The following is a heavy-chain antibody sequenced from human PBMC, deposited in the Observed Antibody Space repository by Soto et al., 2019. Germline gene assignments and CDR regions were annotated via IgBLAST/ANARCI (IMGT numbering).Heavy chain of an antibody. CDR2: ISGSGGST. J-gene: IGHJ6*02. CDR3: ASYSYGFPYYYYYGMDV. Sequence: GGSLRLSCAASGFTFSSYAMSWVRQAPGKGLEWVSAISGSGGSTYYADSVKGRFTISRDNSKNTLYLQMNSLRAEDTAVYYCASYSYGFPYYYYYGMDVWSQGTTVTVSS. V-gene: IGHV3-23*01. D-gene: IGHD5-18*01. CDR1: GFTFSSYA.